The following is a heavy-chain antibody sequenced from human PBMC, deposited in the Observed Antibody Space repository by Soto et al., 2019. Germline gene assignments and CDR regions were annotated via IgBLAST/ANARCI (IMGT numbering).Heavy chain of an antibody. V-gene: IGHV4-59*01. Sequence: PSETLSLTCTVSGGSISSYYWSWIRQPPGKGLEWIGYIYYSGSTNYNPSLKSRVTISVDTSKNQFSLKLSSVTAADTAVYYCARDYCSSTSCYSNWFDPWGQGTLVTVS. CDR1: GGSISSYY. CDR3: ARDYCSSTSCYSNWFDP. D-gene: IGHD2-2*01. J-gene: IGHJ5*02. CDR2: IYYSGST.